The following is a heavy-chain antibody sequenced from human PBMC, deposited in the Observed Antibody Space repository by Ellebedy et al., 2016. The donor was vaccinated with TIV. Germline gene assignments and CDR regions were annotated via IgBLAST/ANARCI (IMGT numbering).Heavy chain of an antibody. V-gene: IGHV3-23*01. CDR1: GFTFSGYA. CDR3: AKGALWFGEIDAFDV. D-gene: IGHD3-10*01. Sequence: GGSLRLXXAASGFTFSGYAMSWVRQAPGKGLEWLSTISDSTYTTYYADSVRGRFTISRDNSKNTLYLHMSSLRVEDTAVYYCAKGALWFGEIDAFDVWGQGTMVTVSS. J-gene: IGHJ3*01. CDR2: ISDSTYTT.